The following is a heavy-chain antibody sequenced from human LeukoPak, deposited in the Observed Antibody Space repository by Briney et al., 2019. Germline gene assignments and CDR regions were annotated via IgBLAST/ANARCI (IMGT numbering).Heavy chain of an antibody. D-gene: IGHD1-7*01. CDR2: ISYDGSNK. J-gene: IGHJ6*04. CDR1: GFTFSSYA. V-gene: IGHV3-30*04. Sequence: GGTLRLSCAASGFTFSSYAMHWVRQAPGKGLEWVAVISYDGSNKYYADSVKGRFTISRDNSKNTLYLQMNSLRAEDTAVYYCARDRGTGTTPGMDVWGKGTTVTVSS. CDR3: ARDRGTGTTPGMDV.